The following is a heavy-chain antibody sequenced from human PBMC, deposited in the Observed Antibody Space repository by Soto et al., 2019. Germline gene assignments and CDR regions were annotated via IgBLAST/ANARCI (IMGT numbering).Heavy chain of an antibody. CDR2: INPSGGST. J-gene: IGHJ4*02. Sequence: ASVKVSCKASGYTFTSYYMHWVRQAPGQGLEWMGIINPSGGSTNYAQKLQGRVTMTTDTSTSTAYMELRSLRSDDTAVYYCARAPPYDYGDYPHYFDYWGQGTLVTVSS. V-gene: IGHV1-46*01. CDR3: ARAPPYDYGDYPHYFDY. D-gene: IGHD4-17*01. CDR1: GYTFTSYY.